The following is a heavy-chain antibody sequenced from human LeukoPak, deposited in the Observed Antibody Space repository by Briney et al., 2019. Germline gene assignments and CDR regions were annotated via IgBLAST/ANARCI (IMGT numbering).Heavy chain of an antibody. Sequence: GGSLRLSCAASGFTFSSYGMHWVRQAPGKGLEWVAVISYDGSNKYYADSVKGRFTISRDNSKNTLYLQMNSLRAEDTAVYYCAKDLMARGVSFFDYWGQGTLVTVSS. CDR3: AKDLMARGVSFFDY. D-gene: IGHD3-10*01. CDR2: ISYDGSNK. CDR1: GFTFSSYG. J-gene: IGHJ4*02. V-gene: IGHV3-30*18.